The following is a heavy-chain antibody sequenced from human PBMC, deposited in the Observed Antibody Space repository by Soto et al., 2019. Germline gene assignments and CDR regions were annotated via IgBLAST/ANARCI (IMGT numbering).Heavy chain of an antibody. V-gene: IGHV1-46*01. CDR1: GYTFTSYY. J-gene: IGHJ6*02. CDR2: INPSGGST. CDR3: ARETGQRIAVAGTRYYYYGMDV. Sequence: QVQLVQSGAEVKKPGASVKVSCKASGYTFTSYYMHWVRQAPGQGLEWMGIINPSGGSTSYAQKFQGRVTMTRDTSTSTVYMELSSLRSEDTAVYYCARETGQRIAVAGTRYYYYGMDVWGQGTTVTVSS. D-gene: IGHD6-19*01.